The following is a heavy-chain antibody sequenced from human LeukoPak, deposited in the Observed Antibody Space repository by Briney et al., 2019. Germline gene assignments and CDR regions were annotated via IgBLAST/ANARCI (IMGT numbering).Heavy chain of an antibody. D-gene: IGHD1-26*01. Sequence: GGSLRLSCAASGFTFSSFAMSWVRQAPGKGLEWVSTISDTGGSTYYADSVKGRFTISRDNAKNSLYLQMNSLRAEDTAVYYCAREVGASTAILDYWGQGTLVTVSS. CDR1: GFTFSSFA. J-gene: IGHJ4*02. V-gene: IGHV3-23*01. CDR2: ISDTGGST. CDR3: AREVGASTAILDY.